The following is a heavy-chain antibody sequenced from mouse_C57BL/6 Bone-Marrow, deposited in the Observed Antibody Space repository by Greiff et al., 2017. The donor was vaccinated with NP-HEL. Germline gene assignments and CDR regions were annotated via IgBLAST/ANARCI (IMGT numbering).Heavy chain of an antibody. CDR3: ARRPNSEYFDY. D-gene: IGHD4-1*01. Sequence: QVQLQQSGAELVRPGTSVKVSCKASGYAFTNYLIEWVKQRPGQGLEWIGVINPGSGGTNYNEKFKGKATLTADKSSSTAYMQLSSLTSEDSAVYFCARRPNSEYFDYWGQGTTLTVSS. CDR1: GYAFTNYL. J-gene: IGHJ2*01. V-gene: IGHV1-54*01. CDR2: INPGSGGT.